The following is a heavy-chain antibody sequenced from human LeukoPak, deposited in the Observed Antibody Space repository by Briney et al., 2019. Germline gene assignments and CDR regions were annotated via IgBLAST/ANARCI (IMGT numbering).Heavy chain of an antibody. Sequence: GRSLRLSCAASGFIFSNYAMHWVRQAPGKGLEYVSTISSNAYSTYYANSVKGRFTISRDNSKNTLFLQLGSLRVDDMAVYYCARGRYYDTSGYPSFDYWGQGTLVTVSS. CDR2: ISSNAYST. D-gene: IGHD3-22*01. V-gene: IGHV3-64*01. J-gene: IGHJ4*02. CDR3: ARGRYYDTSGYPSFDY. CDR1: GFIFSNYA.